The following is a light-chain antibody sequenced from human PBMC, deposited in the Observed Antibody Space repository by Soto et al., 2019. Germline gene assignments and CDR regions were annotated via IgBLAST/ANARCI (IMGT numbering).Light chain of an antibody. Sequence: QSVLTQPHSASGTPGQRVTLSCSGTSSNIGNNYVCWYQQLPGTATKLLIYRNNQRPSGVPDRFSGSKSGTSASLAISGLRSDDEADYYCAAWDDSLSGVVFGGGTKLTVL. V-gene: IGLV1-47*01. CDR1: SSNIGNNY. CDR2: RNN. J-gene: IGLJ2*01. CDR3: AAWDDSLSGVV.